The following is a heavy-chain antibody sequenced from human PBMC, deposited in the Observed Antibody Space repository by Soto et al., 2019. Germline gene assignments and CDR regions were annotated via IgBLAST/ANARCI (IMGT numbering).Heavy chain of an antibody. CDR3: ASDLNCSGGSCYGDYFDY. Sequence: WASVKVSCKASGYTFTGYYMHWVRQAPGQGLEWMGWINPNSGGTNYAQKFQGRVTMTRDTSISTAYMELSRLRSDDTAVYYCASDLNCSGGSCYGDYFDYWGQGTLVTVSS. V-gene: IGHV1-2*02. CDR1: GYTFTGYY. J-gene: IGHJ4*02. D-gene: IGHD2-15*01. CDR2: INPNSGGT.